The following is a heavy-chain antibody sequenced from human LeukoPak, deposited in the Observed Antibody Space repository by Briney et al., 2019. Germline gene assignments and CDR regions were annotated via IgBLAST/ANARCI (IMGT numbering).Heavy chain of an antibody. CDR2: IYTSGST. Sequence: SETLSLTCTVSGGSISSYYWSWIRQPAGKGLEWIGRIYTSGSTNYNPSLKSRVTMSVDTSKNQFSLKLSSVTAADTAVYYCARDRAQNYDFWSGRYNWFDPWGQGTLDTVSS. D-gene: IGHD3-3*01. CDR1: GGSISSYY. V-gene: IGHV4-4*07. CDR3: ARDRAQNYDFWSGRYNWFDP. J-gene: IGHJ5*02.